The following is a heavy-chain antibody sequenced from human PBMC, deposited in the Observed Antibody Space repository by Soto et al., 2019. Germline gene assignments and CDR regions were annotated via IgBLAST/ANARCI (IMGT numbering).Heavy chain of an antibody. CDR3: ARDPVIYSGKFDYGLDV. J-gene: IGHJ6*02. CDR2: IGTSGKTI. D-gene: IGHD3-16*02. Sequence: PGGALRLSCAVSGFTFSSYEMNWVRQAPGKGLEWVSYIGTSGKTIYYADSVRGRFTISRDNAKNSLYLQMNSLRAEDTAVYFCARDPVIYSGKFDYGLDVWGRGTTVTVS. V-gene: IGHV3-48*03. CDR1: GFTFSSYE.